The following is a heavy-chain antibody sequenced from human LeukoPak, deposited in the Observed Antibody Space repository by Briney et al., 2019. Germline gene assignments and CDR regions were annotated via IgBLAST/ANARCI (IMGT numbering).Heavy chain of an antibody. V-gene: IGHV3-21*01. CDR2: ISSSNSYT. D-gene: IGHD5-12*01. J-gene: IGHJ5*02. CDR1: GFTFSVYS. CDR3: ARDVASEP. Sequence: PGGSLRLSCAATGFTFSVYSMNWVRQAPGRGLEWVSSISSSNSYTYYADSVRGRFTISRDNAKNSLYLQMNSLRAEDTAVYYCARDVASEPWGRGTLVTVSS.